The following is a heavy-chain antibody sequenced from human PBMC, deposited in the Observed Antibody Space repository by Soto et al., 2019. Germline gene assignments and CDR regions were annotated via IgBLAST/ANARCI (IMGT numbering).Heavy chain of an antibody. CDR3: ASARRYCSSAICLSFYYYMDV. V-gene: IGHV3-48*01. Sequence: PGGSLRLSCVASGLIFSDNSMNWVRQAPGKGLEWVSYISSSSSTIYYAGSVKGRFTISRDNAKNSLYLQMNSLTAEDTALYYCASARRYCSSAICLSFYYYMDVWGKGTTVTVSS. CDR1: GLIFSDNS. J-gene: IGHJ6*03. D-gene: IGHD2-2*01. CDR2: ISSSSSTI.